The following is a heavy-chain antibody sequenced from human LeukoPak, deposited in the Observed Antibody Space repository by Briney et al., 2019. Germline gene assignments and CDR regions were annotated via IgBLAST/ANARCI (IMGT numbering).Heavy chain of an antibody. D-gene: IGHD3-3*01. J-gene: IGHJ6*02. CDR2: ISSSSSTI. CDR1: GFTFSSYS. V-gene: IGHV3-48*01. Sequence: PGGSLRLSCAASGFTFSSYSMNWVRQAPGKGLEWVSYISSSSSTIYYADSVKGRFTISRDNSKNTLYLQMNSLRAEDTAVYYCAKGITIFGRNYYGMDVWGQGTTVTVSS. CDR3: AKGITIFGRNYYGMDV.